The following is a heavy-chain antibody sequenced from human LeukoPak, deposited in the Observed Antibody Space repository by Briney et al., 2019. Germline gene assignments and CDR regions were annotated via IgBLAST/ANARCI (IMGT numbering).Heavy chain of an antibody. J-gene: IGHJ4*02. Sequence: PGGSLRLFCAASGFTFSSYSMNWVRQAPGKGLEWVSSISSSSSYIYYADSVKGRFTISRDNAKNSLYLQMNSLRAEDTAVYYCARIPSGYDFDFEFDYWGQGTLVTVSS. CDR1: GFTFSSYS. CDR2: ISSSSSYI. V-gene: IGHV3-21*01. D-gene: IGHD5-12*01. CDR3: ARIPSGYDFDFEFDY.